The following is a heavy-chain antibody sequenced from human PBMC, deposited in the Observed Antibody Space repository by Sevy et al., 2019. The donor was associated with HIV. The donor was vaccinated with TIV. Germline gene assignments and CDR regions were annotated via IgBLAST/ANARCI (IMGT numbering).Heavy chain of an antibody. V-gene: IGHV3-72*01. J-gene: IGHJ4*02. CDR2: TRNKADGYTT. CDR3: ATHAGIAAAGRVFDY. D-gene: IGHD6-13*01. Sequence: GGSLRLSCVASGFTFSDHYMEWVRQAPGKGLEWVGRTRNKADGYTTEYAASVKGRFTISRDDSKNSLYVQMYSLKTEDTAVYYCATHAGIAAAGRVFDYWGQGTLVTVSS. CDR1: GFTFSDHY.